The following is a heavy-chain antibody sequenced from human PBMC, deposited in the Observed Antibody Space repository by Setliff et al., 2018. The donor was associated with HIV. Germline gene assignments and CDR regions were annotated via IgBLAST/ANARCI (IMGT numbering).Heavy chain of an antibody. V-gene: IGHV4-59*08. CDR3: ARHKSQPYYFDY. CDR1: GGSISSYY. J-gene: IGHJ4*02. Sequence: ETLSLTCTVSGGSISSYYWSWIRQPPEKGLEWIGYIYYSGSTNYNPSLKSRVTISVDTSKNQFSLKLSSVTAADTAVYYCARHKSQPYYFDYWGQGTLVTVSS. CDR2: IYYSGST.